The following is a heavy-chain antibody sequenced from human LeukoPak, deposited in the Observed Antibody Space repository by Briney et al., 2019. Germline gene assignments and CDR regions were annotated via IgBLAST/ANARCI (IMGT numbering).Heavy chain of an antibody. Sequence: PSETLSLTCTVSGGSISSYYWSWIRQPPGKGLEWIGYIHYSGSTNYNPSLKSRVTISVDTSKNQFSLKLSSVTAADTAVYYCARRVVKVGSGSYYTYYFDYWGQGTLVTVSS. J-gene: IGHJ4*02. CDR1: GGSISSYY. V-gene: IGHV4-59*12. CDR2: IHYSGST. D-gene: IGHD3-10*01. CDR3: ARRVVKVGSGSYYTYYFDY.